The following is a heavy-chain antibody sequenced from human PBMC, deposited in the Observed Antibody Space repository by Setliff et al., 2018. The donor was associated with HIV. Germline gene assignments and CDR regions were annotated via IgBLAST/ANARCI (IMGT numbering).Heavy chain of an antibody. D-gene: IGHD6-19*01. CDR2: FDPEDGDT. Sequence: ASVKVSCKVSGYALSELTMHWVRQAPGKGLEWMGRFDPEDGDTLYAQSLQGRVIMTEDSSTDTAYMELSSLTSDDTAVYYCATAKEHWLSEGGFDYWGQGTLVTVSS. CDR3: ATAKEHWLSEGGFDY. CDR1: GYALSELT. J-gene: IGHJ4*02. V-gene: IGHV1-24*01.